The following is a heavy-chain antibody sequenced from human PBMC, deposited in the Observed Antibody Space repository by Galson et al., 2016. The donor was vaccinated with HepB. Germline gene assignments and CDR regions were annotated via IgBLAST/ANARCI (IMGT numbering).Heavy chain of an antibody. V-gene: IGHV1-18*01. CDR1: GYTFTNYG. D-gene: IGHD2-8*01. J-gene: IGHJ6*02. CDR2: ISAYNGNT. Sequence: SVKVSCKATGYTFTNYGISWVRQAPGQGLEWMAWISAYNGNTNYEQKFQGRVTMTTDTSTSTAYMELRSLRSDDTAGYYCARDDIVLMVYGGNGKGMDVCGQGTTVTFSS. CDR3: ARDDIVLMVYGGNGKGMDV.